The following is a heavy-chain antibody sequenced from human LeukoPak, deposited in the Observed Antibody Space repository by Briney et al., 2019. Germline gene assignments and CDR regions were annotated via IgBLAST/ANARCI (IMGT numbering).Heavy chain of an antibody. CDR2: ISSSSSYI. Sequence: GGSLRLSCAASGFTFSSYSMNWVRQAPGKGLEWVSSISSSSSYIYYADSVKGRFTFSRDNAKNSLYLQMNSLRAEDTAVYYCAREASPYSSSWYDYWGQGTLVTVSS. J-gene: IGHJ4*02. V-gene: IGHV3-21*01. D-gene: IGHD6-13*01. CDR3: AREASPYSSSWYDY. CDR1: GFTFSSYS.